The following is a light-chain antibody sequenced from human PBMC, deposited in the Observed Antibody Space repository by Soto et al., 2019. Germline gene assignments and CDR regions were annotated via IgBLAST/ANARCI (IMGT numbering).Light chain of an antibody. V-gene: IGKV3-20*01. J-gene: IGKJ1*01. CDR3: QQYSSSHLT. CDR2: GAS. Sequence: VMTQSPATLSVSPGERVTLSCRASQSVGGSLAWYQQKPGQAPRLLIYGASSRATGAPDRFRGSGSGTDFTLTISRLEPEDFAVYYCQQYSSSHLTFGQGTKVDI. CDR1: QSVGGS.